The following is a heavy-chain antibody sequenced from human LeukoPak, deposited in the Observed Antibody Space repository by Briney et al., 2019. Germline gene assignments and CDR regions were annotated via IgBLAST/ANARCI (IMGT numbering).Heavy chain of an antibody. V-gene: IGHV4-4*02. Sequence: SETLSLTCAVSGGXVTSTNCWTWVRQPPGKGMEWIGEVHLDGRTNYNPSLTGRLTMSVDLYENHISLKVTSVTAADTAVYYCAREGGFYRPLDYSGQGTLVTVSS. J-gene: IGHJ4*02. CDR2: VHLDGRT. D-gene: IGHD3-3*01. CDR3: AREGGFYRPLDY. CDR1: GGXVTSTNC.